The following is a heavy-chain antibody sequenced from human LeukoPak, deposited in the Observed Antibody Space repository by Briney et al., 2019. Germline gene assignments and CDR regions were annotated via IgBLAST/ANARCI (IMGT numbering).Heavy chain of an antibody. D-gene: IGHD6-13*01. V-gene: IGHV3-11*01. CDR1: GFTFSDYY. CDR3: ARVFIAAAEYFDY. J-gene: IGHJ4*02. CDR2: ISSSGSTI. Sequence: PGGSLRLSCAASGFTFSDYYMSWIRQAPGKGLEWVSYISSSGSTIYYADSVKGRFTISRDNAKNSLYLQMNSLRAEDTAVYYCARVFIAAAEYFDYWGQGTLVTVSS.